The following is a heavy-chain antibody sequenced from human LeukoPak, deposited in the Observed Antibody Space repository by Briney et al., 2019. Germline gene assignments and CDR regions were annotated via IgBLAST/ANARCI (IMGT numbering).Heavy chain of an antibody. J-gene: IGHJ4*02. CDR2: IYYSGST. CDR3: ARETVTTGTGFDY. Sequence: SETLSLTCTVSGGSISSSSYYWGWIRQPPGKGLEWIGSIYYSGSTYYSPSLKSRVTISVDTSKNQFPLKLSSVTAADTAVYYCARETVTTGTGFDYWGQGTLVTVSS. CDR1: GGSISSSSYY. D-gene: IGHD4-17*01. V-gene: IGHV4-39*06.